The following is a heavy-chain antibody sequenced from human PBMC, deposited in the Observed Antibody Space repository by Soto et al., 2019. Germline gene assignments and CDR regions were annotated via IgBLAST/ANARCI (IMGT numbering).Heavy chain of an antibody. CDR3: VREESAFGYRPQVVDTFDI. D-gene: IGHD3-16*01. CDR2: INSDVSST. J-gene: IGHJ3*02. V-gene: IGHV3-74*01. CDR1: GFTFSSYW. Sequence: GGSLRLSCAASGFTFSSYWMHWVRQAPGKGLVWVSRINSDVSSTSYADSVKGRFTISRDNAKNTLYLQMNSLRAEDTAVYYCVREESAFGYRPQVVDTFDIWGQGTMVNVS.